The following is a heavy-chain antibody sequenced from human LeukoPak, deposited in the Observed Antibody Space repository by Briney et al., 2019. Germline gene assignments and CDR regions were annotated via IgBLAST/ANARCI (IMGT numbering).Heavy chain of an antibody. CDR3: AKGSPAPDY. J-gene: IGHJ4*02. V-gene: IGHV3-23*01. Sequence: GGSLRLSCEVSGFTLSSYTMNWVRQAPGKGLESVSSISGNSGSTYYADSVKGRFTISRDNSRNTLYLQMNSLRAEDTAVYYCAKGSPAPDYWGQGILVTVS. CDR1: GFTLSSYT. CDR2: ISGNSGST.